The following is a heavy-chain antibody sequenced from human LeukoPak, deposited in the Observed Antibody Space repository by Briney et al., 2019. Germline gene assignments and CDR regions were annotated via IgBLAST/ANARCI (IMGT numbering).Heavy chain of an antibody. J-gene: IGHJ4*02. CDR1: GFTFSSYG. V-gene: IGHV3-30*02. Sequence: PGGSLRLSCAASGFTFSSYGMHWVRQAPGKGLEWVAFIRYDGSNKYYADSVKGRFTISRDNSKNTLYLQMNSLRAEDTAVYYCAKVSPSYCSSTSCITPFDYWGQGTLVTVSS. CDR3: AKVSPSYCSSTSCITPFDY. CDR2: IRYDGSNK. D-gene: IGHD2-2*01.